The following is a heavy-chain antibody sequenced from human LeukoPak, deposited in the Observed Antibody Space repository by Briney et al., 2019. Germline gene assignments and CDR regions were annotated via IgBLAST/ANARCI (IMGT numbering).Heavy chain of an antibody. Sequence: PSETLSLTCAVSGYSISSGYYWGWIRQPPGKGLEWIGSIYHSGSTYYNPSLKSRVTISVDTSKNQFSLKLSPVTAADTAVYYCARRYYDFWSGYYTFFDYWGQGTLVTVSS. CDR1: GYSISSGYY. J-gene: IGHJ4*02. CDR3: ARRYYDFWSGYYTFFDY. CDR2: IYHSGST. D-gene: IGHD3-3*01. V-gene: IGHV4-38-2*01.